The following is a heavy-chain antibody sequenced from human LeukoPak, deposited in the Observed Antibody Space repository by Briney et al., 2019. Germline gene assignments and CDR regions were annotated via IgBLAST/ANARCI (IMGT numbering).Heavy chain of an antibody. V-gene: IGHV3-21*01. CDR1: GFTFSSYS. CDR3: ARDTRTGDLDY. D-gene: IGHD7-27*01. Sequence: GGSLRLSCEASGFTFSSYSMNWVRQAPGKGLEWVSSISSSSNYIYYADSVKGRFTISRDNAKNTLYLQMNSLRAEDTAVYYCARDTRTGDLDYWGQGTLVTVSS. CDR2: ISSSSNYI. J-gene: IGHJ4*02.